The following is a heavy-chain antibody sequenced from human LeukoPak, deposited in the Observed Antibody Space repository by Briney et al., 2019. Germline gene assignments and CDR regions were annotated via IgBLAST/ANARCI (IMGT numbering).Heavy chain of an antibody. Sequence: GASVKVSCKASGYTFTDYYMHGVRQAPGQGFEWMGWINPNDGDTNYPQKFQGRVTMTRDTSISPAHMEVSRLRSDDTAVYYCARANFLYCSSSTCLFDYWGQGTLVTVSS. CDR2: INPNDGDT. V-gene: IGHV1-2*02. D-gene: IGHD2-2*01. CDR3: ARANFLYCSSSTCLFDY. J-gene: IGHJ4*02. CDR1: GYTFTDYY.